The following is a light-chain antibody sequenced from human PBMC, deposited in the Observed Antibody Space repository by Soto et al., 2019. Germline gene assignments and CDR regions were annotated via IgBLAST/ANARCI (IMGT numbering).Light chain of an antibody. CDR1: SSNIGAGYD. V-gene: IGLV1-40*01. J-gene: IGLJ3*02. CDR2: GNS. CDR3: QSYDSSLSARV. Sequence: QAVVTQPPSVSGAPGHRVTISCTGSSSNIGAGYDVHWYQQLPGTDPTLLIYGNSTRPSGVPDRFSGSKSGTSASLAITGLQAEDEADYYCQSYDSSLSARVFGGGTKLTVL.